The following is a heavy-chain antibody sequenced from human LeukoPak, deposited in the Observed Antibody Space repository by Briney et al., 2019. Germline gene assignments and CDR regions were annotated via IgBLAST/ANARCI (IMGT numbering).Heavy chain of an antibody. CDR2: IYHSGST. CDR3: ARLETRITIFGVVIGSIDP. J-gene: IGHJ5*02. D-gene: IGHD3-3*01. Sequence: SETLSLTCTVSGYSISSGYYWDWIRQPPGKGLEWIGSIYHSGSTYYNPSLKSRVTISVDTSENQFSLKLSSVTAADTAVYYCARLETRITIFGVVIGSIDPWGQGTLVTVSS. V-gene: IGHV4-38-2*02. CDR1: GYSISSGYY.